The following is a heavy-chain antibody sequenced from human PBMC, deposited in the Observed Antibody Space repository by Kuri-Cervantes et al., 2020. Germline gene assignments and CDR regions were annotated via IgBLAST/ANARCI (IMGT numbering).Heavy chain of an antibody. J-gene: IGHJ3*02. CDR2: ISAYNGNT. V-gene: IGHV1-18*01. CDR3: ARERGEYSSSSVAFDI. Sequence: ASVKVSCKASGYTFTSYGISWVRQAPGQGLEWMGWISAYNGNTNYAQKFQGRVTMTRDTSISTAYMELSRLRSDDTAVYYCARERGEYSSSSVAFDIWGQGTMVTVSS. CDR1: GYTFTSYG. D-gene: IGHD6-6*01.